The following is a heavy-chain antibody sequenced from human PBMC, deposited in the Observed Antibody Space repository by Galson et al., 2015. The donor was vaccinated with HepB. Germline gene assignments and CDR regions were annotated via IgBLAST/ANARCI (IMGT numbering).Heavy chain of an antibody. D-gene: IGHD3-22*01. CDR2: IIPLLATA. V-gene: IGHV1-69*06. J-gene: IGHJ3*02. CDR3: ARALYYYDSSGYYHENDAFDI. CDR1: GGTFSSSA. Sequence: SVKVSCKASGGTFSSSAISWVRQAPGQGLEWMGGIIPLLATANYAQKFQGRVTITADKSTSTAYMEPSSLTSEETAVYYCARALYYYDSSGYYHENDAFDIWGQGTRVTVSS.